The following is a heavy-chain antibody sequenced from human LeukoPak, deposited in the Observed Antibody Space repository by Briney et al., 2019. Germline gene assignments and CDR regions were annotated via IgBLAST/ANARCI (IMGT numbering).Heavy chain of an antibody. J-gene: IGHJ4*02. V-gene: IGHV3-30*02. Sequence: GGSLRLSCAASGFTFSSYGMHWVRQAPGKGLEWVAFTRYDGSNKYYADSVKGRFTISRDNSKNTLYLQMNSLRAEDTAVYYCAKDARLKSPIYYFDYWGQGTLVTVSS. D-gene: IGHD3-3*02. CDR3: AKDARLKSPIYYFDY. CDR2: TRYDGSNK. CDR1: GFTFSSYG.